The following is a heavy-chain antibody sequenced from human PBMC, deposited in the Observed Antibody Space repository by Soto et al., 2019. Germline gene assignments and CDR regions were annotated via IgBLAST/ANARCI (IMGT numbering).Heavy chain of an antibody. CDR1: GYTFTSYG. V-gene: IGHV1-18*04. Sequence: QVPLVQSGAEVKKPGASVKVSCKASGYTFTSYGISWVRQAPGQGLEWMGWISAYNGNTNYAQKLQGRVTMTTDTSTSTAYMELRSLRSDDTAVYYCARDKESIAAAGTLRYYYYGMDVWGQGTTVTVSS. D-gene: IGHD6-13*01. CDR2: ISAYNGNT. CDR3: ARDKESIAAAGTLRYYYYGMDV. J-gene: IGHJ6*02.